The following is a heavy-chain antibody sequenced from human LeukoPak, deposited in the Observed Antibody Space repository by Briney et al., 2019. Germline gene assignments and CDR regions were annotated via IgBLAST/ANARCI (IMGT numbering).Heavy chain of an antibody. Sequence: KSGGSLRLSCAASGFTFSDYYMSWIRQAPGKGLEWVSYISSSGSTIYYADSVKGRFTISRDNAKNSLYLQMNSLRAEDTAVYYCAKGYDFWSGYYGDYYMDVWGKGTTVTVSS. D-gene: IGHD3-3*01. CDR2: ISSSGSTI. CDR3: AKGYDFWSGYYGDYYMDV. J-gene: IGHJ6*03. V-gene: IGHV3-11*01. CDR1: GFTFSDYY.